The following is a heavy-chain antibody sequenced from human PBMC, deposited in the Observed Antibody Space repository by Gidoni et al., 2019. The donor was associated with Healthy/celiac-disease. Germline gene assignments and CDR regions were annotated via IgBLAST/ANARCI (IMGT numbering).Heavy chain of an antibody. D-gene: IGHD2-2*01. V-gene: IGHV6-1*01. Sequence: VQLQQSGPGLVKTSQPLSLTCAISGDSAPSTSAAWNWIRQSPSRGLEWLGRTYYTSKWNNDYAVSVKSRITINPDTSKNQFSLQLNCVTPEDTAVYYCARETSTSSDYWGQGTLVTVSS. J-gene: IGHJ4*02. CDR1: GDSAPSTSAA. CDR3: ARETSTSSDY. CDR2: TYYTSKWNN.